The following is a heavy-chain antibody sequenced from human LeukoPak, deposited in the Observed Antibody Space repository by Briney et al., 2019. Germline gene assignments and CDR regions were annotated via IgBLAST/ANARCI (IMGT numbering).Heavy chain of an antibody. CDR3: ARDFTNYYDSSGPNEPFDY. CDR2: IIPILGIA. CDR1: GGTFSSYA. Sequence: SVKVSCKASGGTFSSYAISWVRQAPGQGLEWMGRIIPILGIANYAQKFQGRVTITADKSTSTAHMELSSLRSEDTAVYYCARDFTNYYDSSGPNEPFDYWGQGTLVTVSS. J-gene: IGHJ4*02. V-gene: IGHV1-69*04. D-gene: IGHD3-22*01.